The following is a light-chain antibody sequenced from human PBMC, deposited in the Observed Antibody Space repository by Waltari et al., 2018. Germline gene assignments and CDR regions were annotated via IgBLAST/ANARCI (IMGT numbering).Light chain of an antibody. CDR1: RRDAGTFDN. V-gene: IGLV2-14*03. J-gene: IGLJ1*01. CDR3: ASYSIGATLV. CDR2: DVN. Sequence: QSDLTQPASVSGSLGPSITNPSPGTRRDAGTFDNVSCYQQYPARAPKLILYDVNHRPSDVSYRFSGSKSANSASLTISGLQADDEAEYYCASYSIGATLVFGSGTNVTV.